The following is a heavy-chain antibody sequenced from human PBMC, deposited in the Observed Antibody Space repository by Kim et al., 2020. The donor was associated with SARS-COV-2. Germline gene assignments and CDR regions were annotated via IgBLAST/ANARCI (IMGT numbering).Heavy chain of an antibody. CDR2: MNPNSGNT. CDR1: GYTFTSYD. Sequence: ASVKVSCKASGYTFTSYDINWVRQATGQGLEWMGWMNPNSGNTGYAQKFQGRVTMTRNTSISTAYMELSSLRSEDTAVYYCASGPGTSLTIFGTYGMDVWGQGTTVTVSS. J-gene: IGHJ6*02. CDR3: ASGPGTSLTIFGTYGMDV. V-gene: IGHV1-8*01. D-gene: IGHD3-3*01.